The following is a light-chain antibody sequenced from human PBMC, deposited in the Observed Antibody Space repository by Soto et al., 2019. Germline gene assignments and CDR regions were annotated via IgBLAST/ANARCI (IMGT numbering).Light chain of an antibody. CDR1: RTDVGGFNH. V-gene: IGLV2-14*01. J-gene: IGLJ1*01. CDR2: EVY. Sequence: LTQPASVSGSPGQSITISCTGTRTDVGGFNHVSWYQQHPGKAPKVIIYEVYNRPSGVSSRFSGSKSGKTASLTISGLQAEDEADYYCSSYTSISALDVFGTGTKVTVL. CDR3: SSYTSISALDV.